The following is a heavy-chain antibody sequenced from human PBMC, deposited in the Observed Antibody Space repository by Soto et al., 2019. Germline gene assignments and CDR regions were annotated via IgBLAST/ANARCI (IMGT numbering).Heavy chain of an antibody. CDR3: ARDSHRYCSGGSCLTFDY. Sequence: SVKVSCKASGGTFSTYAISWVRQAPGQGLEWIGGIIPIFGTANYAQKFQGRVTITADESTSTAYMELSSLRSEDTAVYYCARDSHRYCSGGSCLTFDYWGQGTLGTVSS. CDR2: IIPIFGTA. J-gene: IGHJ4*02. CDR1: GGTFSTYA. V-gene: IGHV1-69*13. D-gene: IGHD2-15*01.